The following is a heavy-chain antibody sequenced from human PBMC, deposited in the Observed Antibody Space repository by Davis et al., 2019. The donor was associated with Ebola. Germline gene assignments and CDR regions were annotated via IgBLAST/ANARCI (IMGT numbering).Heavy chain of an antibody. CDR2: IYYSGST. CDR3: ATYGGNSPIDY. D-gene: IGHD4-23*01. Sequence: SETLSLTCAVYGGSFSGYYWSWIRQPPGKGLEWIGYIYYSGSTYYNPSLKSRVTISVDTSKNQFSLKLSSVTAADTAVYYCATYGGNSPIDYWGQGTLVTVSS. CDR1: GGSFSGYY. J-gene: IGHJ4*02. V-gene: IGHV4-34*01.